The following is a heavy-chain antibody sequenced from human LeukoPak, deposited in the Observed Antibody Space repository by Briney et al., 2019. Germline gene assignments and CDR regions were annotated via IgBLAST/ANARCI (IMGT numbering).Heavy chain of an antibody. CDR2: ISYDGSNK. CDR3: ARGNGYSYGRVDYNWFDP. Sequence: PGGSLRLSCAASGFTFSSYGMHWVRQAPAKGLEWVAVISYDGSNKYYADSVKGRFTISRDNSKNTLYLQMNSLRAEDTAVYYCARGNGYSYGRVDYNWFDPWGQGTLVTVSS. CDR1: GFTFSSYG. D-gene: IGHD5-18*01. J-gene: IGHJ5*02. V-gene: IGHV3-30*03.